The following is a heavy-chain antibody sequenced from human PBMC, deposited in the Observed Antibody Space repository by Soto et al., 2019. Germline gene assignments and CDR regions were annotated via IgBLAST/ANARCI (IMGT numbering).Heavy chain of an antibody. CDR3: AKDRDDYRNYVVDY. D-gene: IGHD4-4*01. Sequence: EVQLLESGGGLVQPGGSLRLSCAASGFTFTNYDMTWVRQAPGKGLEWVSISSGSGSGGSTNYADSVKGRFTISRDNSKNTLYLQMNSLRVEDTAVYYCAKDRDDYRNYVVDYWGQGTLVTVSA. V-gene: IGHV3-23*01. CDR1: GFTFTNYD. CDR2: SSGSGSGGST. J-gene: IGHJ4*02.